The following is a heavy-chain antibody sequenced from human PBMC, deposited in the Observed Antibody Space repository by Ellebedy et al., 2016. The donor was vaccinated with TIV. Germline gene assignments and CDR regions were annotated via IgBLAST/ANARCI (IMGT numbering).Heavy chain of an antibody. V-gene: IGHV3-30*18. CDR2: ISYDGSNK. CDR3: AKVSYYGSGSLGEFDY. Sequence: GGSLRLSXAASGFTFSSYGMHWVRQAPGKGLEWVAVISYDGSNKYYADSVKGRFTISRDNSKNTLYLQTNSLRAEDTAVYYCAKVSYYGSGSLGEFDYWGQGTLVTVSS. J-gene: IGHJ4*02. CDR1: GFTFSSYG. D-gene: IGHD3-10*01.